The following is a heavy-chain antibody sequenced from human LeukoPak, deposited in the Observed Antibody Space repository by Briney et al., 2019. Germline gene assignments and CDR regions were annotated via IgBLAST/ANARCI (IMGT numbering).Heavy chain of an antibody. CDR3: AKDLSGAHDY. D-gene: IGHD2-15*01. J-gene: IGHJ4*02. V-gene: IGHV3-74*01. Sequence: PGGSLRLSCAASGFTFSRYWMHWVRQAPGKGLVWVSRLNTDGSWTNYADSVKGRFTISRDNAKNTLYLQMNSLRDEDTAVYYCAKDLSGAHDYWGQGTVVTVSS. CDR1: GFTFSRYW. CDR2: LNTDGSWT.